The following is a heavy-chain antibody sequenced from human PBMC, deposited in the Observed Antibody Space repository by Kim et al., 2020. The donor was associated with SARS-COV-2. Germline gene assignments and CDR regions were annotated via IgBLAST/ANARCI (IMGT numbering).Heavy chain of an antibody. CDR3: ASQTDSSGWYHYFDY. CDR1: GGSVSSGSYY. CDR2: IYYSGST. J-gene: IGHJ4*02. Sequence: SETLSLTCTVSGGSVSSGSYYWSWIRQPPGKGLEWIGYIYYSGSTNYNPSLKSRVTISVDTSKNQFSLKLSSVTAADTAVYYCASQTDSSGWYHYFDYWGQGTLVTVSS. V-gene: IGHV4-61*01. D-gene: IGHD6-19*01.